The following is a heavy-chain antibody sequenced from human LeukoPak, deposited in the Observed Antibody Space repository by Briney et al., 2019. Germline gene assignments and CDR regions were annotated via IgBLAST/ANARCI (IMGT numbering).Heavy chain of an antibody. D-gene: IGHD6-25*01. Sequence: ASETLSLTCTVSGGSISSYYWSWIRQPAGKGLEWIGRIYTSGSTNYNPSLKSRVTMSVDTSKNQFSLKLSSVTAADTAVYYCARDKIGGSRDAFDIWGQGTMVTVSS. V-gene: IGHV4-4*07. CDR2: IYTSGST. CDR1: GGSISSYY. CDR3: ARDKIGGSRDAFDI. J-gene: IGHJ3*02.